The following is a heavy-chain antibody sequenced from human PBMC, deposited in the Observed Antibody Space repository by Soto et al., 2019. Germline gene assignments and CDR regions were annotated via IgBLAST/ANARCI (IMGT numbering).Heavy chain of an antibody. V-gene: IGHV5-51*03. CDR2: IYPGDSET. CDR3: AKRRGGNPYDWFDP. Sequence: EVQLVQSGAEVKKPGESLKISCKGSGYSFSNYWIVWVRQMPGKGLEWMGIIYPGDSETKYSPSFQGQVTISADKSINTAYLQRISLKASDTAMYYCAKRRGGNPYDWFDPWGQGTLVTVSS. D-gene: IGHD2-15*01. CDR1: GYSFSNYW. J-gene: IGHJ5*02.